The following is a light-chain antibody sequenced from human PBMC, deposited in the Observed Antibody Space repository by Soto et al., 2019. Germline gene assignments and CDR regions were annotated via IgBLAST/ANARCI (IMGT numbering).Light chain of an antibody. CDR2: GA. CDR3: QQYGSSPIT. CDR1: QSVSSY. J-gene: IGKJ5*01. Sequence: EFVLTQSPGTLSLSPGERATLSCRASQSVSSYLAWYQQRPGQPPRLLMDGATRATGIPDRFSGSGSGTDFTLTISSLEPEDFAVYFCQQYGSSPITFGQGTRLEIK. V-gene: IGKV3-20*01.